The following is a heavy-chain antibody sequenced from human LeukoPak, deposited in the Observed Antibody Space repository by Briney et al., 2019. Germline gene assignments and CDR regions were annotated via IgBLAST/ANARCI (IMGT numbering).Heavy chain of an antibody. J-gene: IGHJ6*02. CDR1: GFTFSSYA. Sequence: GASLKLSCAASGFTFSSYAMSWVRQAPGKGLEWVSAISGSGGSTYHADTLKGRSTISTDKSKNTLYLQMTSLRAEDTAVYYWAKDLWMCRGVPCCGMDVWGQGTTVTVSS. D-gene: IGHD2-15*01. V-gene: IGHV3-23*01. CDR2: ISGSGGST. CDR3: AKDLWMCRGVPCCGMDV.